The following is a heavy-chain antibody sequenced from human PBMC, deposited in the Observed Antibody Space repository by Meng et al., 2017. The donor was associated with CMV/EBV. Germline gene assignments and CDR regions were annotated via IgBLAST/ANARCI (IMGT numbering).Heavy chain of an antibody. D-gene: IGHD2-2*01. CDR3: ARTIVVVPAAIGENWFDP. CDR2: IYYSGST. V-gene: IGHV4-39*07. CDR1: GGSTSSSSYY. J-gene: IGHJ5*02. Sequence: GSLRLSCTVSGGSTSSSSYYWGWIRQPPGKGLEWIGSIYYSGSTYYNPSLKSRVTISVDTSKNQFSLKLSSVTAADTAVYYCARTIVVVPAAIGENWFDPWGQGTLVTVSS.